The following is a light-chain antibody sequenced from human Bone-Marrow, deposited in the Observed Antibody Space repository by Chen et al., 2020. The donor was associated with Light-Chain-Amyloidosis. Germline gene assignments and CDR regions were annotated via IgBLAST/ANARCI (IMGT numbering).Light chain of an antibody. V-gene: IGLV2-14*01. CDR3: SSYTITNTLV. CDR1: SSDVGCDNH. CDR2: EVT. Sequence: QSALTQPASVSGSPGQSITISCTGTSSDVGCDNHVSWYQQHPDKAPKLMIYEVTNRPSWVPDRFSGYKSDNTASLTISGLQTEDEADYCCSSYTITNTLVFGSGTRVTVL. J-gene: IGLJ1*01.